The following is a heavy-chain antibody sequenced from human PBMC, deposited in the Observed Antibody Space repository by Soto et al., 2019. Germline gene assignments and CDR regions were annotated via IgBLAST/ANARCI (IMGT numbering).Heavy chain of an antibody. D-gene: IGHD5-12*01. CDR1: GGTFSSYA. V-gene: IGHV1-69*13. J-gene: IGHJ4*02. CDR2: IIPIFGTA. Sequence: ASVKVSCKASGGTFSSYAISWVRQAPGQGLEWMGGIIPIFGTANYAQKFQGRVTITADESTSTAYMELSSLRSEDTAVYYCARESYSGYDVSFDYWGQGTLVTVSS. CDR3: ARESYSGYDVSFDY.